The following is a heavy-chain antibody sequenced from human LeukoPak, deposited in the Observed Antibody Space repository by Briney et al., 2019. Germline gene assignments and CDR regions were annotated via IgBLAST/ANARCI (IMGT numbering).Heavy chain of an antibody. CDR3: ARGVGATTQSFDY. D-gene: IGHD1-26*01. CDR1: GGTFSSYA. J-gene: IGHJ4*02. V-gene: IGHV1-69*13. Sequence: SVKVSCKASGGTFSSYAISWVRQAPGQGLEWMGGIIPIFGTANYAQKFQGRVTITADESTSTAYMGLSSLRSEDTAVYYCARGVGATTQSFDYWGQGTLVTVSS. CDR2: IIPIFGTA.